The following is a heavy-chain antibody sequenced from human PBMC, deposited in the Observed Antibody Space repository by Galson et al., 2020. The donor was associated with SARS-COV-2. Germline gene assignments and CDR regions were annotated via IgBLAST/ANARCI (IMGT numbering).Heavy chain of an antibody. V-gene: IGHV4-4*07. Sequence: PSETLSLTCAVSGGSIRSYSWSWIRQPAGKGLEWIGRIVPSGNTDYSPSLRGRLTMSADTSKNQFSLSLTSLTAADMAVYYCARGPIMTKEGTRHGMDVWGQGTTVTVSS. CDR3: ARGPIMTKEGTRHGMDV. D-gene: IGHD4-17*01. J-gene: IGHJ6*02. CDR1: GGSIRSYS. CDR2: IVPSGNT.